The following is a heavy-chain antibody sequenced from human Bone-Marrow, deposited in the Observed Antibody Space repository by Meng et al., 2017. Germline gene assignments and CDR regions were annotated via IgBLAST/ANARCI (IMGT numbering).Heavy chain of an antibody. Sequence: SVKVSCKASGGTFSSYAISWVRQAPGQGLEWMGGIIPIFGTANYAQKFQGRVTITADKSTSTAYMELSSLRSEDTAVYYCAGGYFNYGATGECYGMDVWGQGTTVTVSS. D-gene: IGHD4-17*01. J-gene: IGHJ6*02. CDR2: IIPIFGTA. V-gene: IGHV1-69*06. CDR1: GGTFSSYA. CDR3: AGGYFNYGATGECYGMDV.